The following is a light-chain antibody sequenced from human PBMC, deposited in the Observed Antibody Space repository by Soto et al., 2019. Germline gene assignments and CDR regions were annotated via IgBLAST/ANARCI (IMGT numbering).Light chain of an antibody. CDR3: QQYCSSPWT. V-gene: IGKV4-1*01. CDR1: QRVLYSSSNKNY. J-gene: IGKJ1*01. CDR2: WAS. Sequence: DIVMTQSPDSLAESLGERTTINCKSSQRVLYSSSNKNYLAWYQQKPGQPPKLLIYWASTRESGVPDRFSGSGSGTDFTLTISSLQAEDVAVYYCQQYCSSPWTFGQGTKVEIK.